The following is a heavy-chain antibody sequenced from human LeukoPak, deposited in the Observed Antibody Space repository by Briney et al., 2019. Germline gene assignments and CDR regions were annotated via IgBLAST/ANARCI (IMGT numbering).Heavy chain of an antibody. CDR1: GYTFSDYY. CDR2: ITPYSGGT. J-gene: IGHJ4*02. D-gene: IGHD2-15*01. CDR3: VRKSATRRTSEFDY. V-gene: IGHV1-2*02. Sequence: ASVKVSCKASGYTFSDYYIHWVRQAPGQGLDWMGWITPYSGGTKYAQRFQGRVTMTRDTSISTAYMDLSSLGSDDTAIFYCVRKSATRRTSEFDYWGQGTPVTVSS.